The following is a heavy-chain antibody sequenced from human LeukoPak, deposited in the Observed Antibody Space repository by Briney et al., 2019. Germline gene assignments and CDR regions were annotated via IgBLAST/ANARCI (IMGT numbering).Heavy chain of an antibody. CDR2: IYYSGTT. CDR3: ARAASLDY. J-gene: IGHJ4*02. CDR1: GGFFSGYY. Sequence: SETLSLTCAVYGGFFSGYYWNWIRQSPGKGLEWIGYIYYSGTTNYNPSLKSRVTISLGMSSNQFSLRLDSVTAADTAVYYCARAASLDYWGQGILVTVSS. D-gene: IGHD2-2*01. V-gene: IGHV4-59*01.